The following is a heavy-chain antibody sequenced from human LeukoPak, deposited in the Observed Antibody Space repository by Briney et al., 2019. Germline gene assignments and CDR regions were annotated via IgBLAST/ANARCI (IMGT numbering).Heavy chain of an antibody. CDR3: AKERITMIVVVITMDY. CDR2: ISGNGDKI. V-gene: IGHV3-23*01. J-gene: IGHJ4*02. D-gene: IGHD3-22*01. Sequence: GGSLRLSCAASGFTFSNYAMAWVRQAPGKGLEWVSGISGNGDKIYYADSVKGRFTISRDNSKNTLYLQMNSLRGEDTAVYYCAKERITMIVVVITMDYWGQGTLVTVSS. CDR1: GFTFSNYA.